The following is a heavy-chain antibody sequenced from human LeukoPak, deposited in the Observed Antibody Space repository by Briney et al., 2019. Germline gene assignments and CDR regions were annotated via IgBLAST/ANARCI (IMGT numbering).Heavy chain of an antibody. J-gene: IGHJ4*02. CDR3: VKGIADSRLSSPDY. CDR1: GFTFSSYS. V-gene: IGHV3-48*01. D-gene: IGHD6-13*01. Sequence: GGSLRLSCAASGFTFSSYSMNWVRQAPGKGLEWVSYISSSSSTIYYADSVKGRFTISRDNSKNTLYLQMSSLRAEDMAVYYCVKGIADSRLSSPDYWGQGTLVTVSS. CDR2: ISSSSSTI.